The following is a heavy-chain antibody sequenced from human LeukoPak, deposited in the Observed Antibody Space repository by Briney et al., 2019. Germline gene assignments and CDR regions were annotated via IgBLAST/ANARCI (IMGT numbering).Heavy chain of an antibody. CDR1: GFTFSSYA. J-gene: IGHJ4*02. V-gene: IGHV3-23*01. Sequence: PGGSLRLSCAASGFTFSSYAMSWVRQAPGKGLEWVSAISGSGGSTYYADSVKGRFTISRDNSKNTLYLQMNSLRAEDTAVYYCTRQNENYYGSGSSPFDYWGQGTLVTVSS. D-gene: IGHD3-10*01. CDR3: TRQNENYYGSGSSPFDY. CDR2: ISGSGGST.